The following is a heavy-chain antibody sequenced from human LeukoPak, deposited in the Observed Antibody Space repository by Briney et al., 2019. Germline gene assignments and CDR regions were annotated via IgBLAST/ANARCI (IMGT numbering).Heavy chain of an antibody. CDR2: ISAYNGNT. CDR1: GYTFTSYG. J-gene: IGHJ4*02. V-gene: IGHV1-18*01. Sequence: ASVKVSCKASGYTFTSYGISWVRQAPGQGLEWMGWISAYNGNTNYAQKLQGRVTMTTDTSTSTAYMELRSLRSDDTAVYYCARAPRGGSGYYYAIDYWGQGTLVTVSS. CDR3: ARAPRGGSGYYYAIDY. D-gene: IGHD3-22*01.